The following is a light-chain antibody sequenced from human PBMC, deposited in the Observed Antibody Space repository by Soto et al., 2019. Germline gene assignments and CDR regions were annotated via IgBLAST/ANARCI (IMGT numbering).Light chain of an antibody. J-gene: IGKJ1*01. V-gene: IGKV1-5*01. CDR1: QRISSW. CDR3: QHYNSYWT. Sequence: DIQMTPSPSTLSASVGDRVTNTFRASQRISSWLAWYQQKPGKAPNLLIYDASSLQSGVSSRFSGSGSGTEFTLTISSLQPHDSATYYCQHYNSYWTFGQGTKVDIK. CDR2: DAS.